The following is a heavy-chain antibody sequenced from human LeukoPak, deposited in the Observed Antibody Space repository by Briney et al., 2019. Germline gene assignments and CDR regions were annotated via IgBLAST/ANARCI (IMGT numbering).Heavy chain of an antibody. V-gene: IGHV5-51*01. CDR2: IYPGDSDT. CDR1: GYSFTSYW. J-gene: IGHJ4*02. Sequence: GESLRFSCKGSGYSFTSYWIGWVRPMPGKGLEWMGIIYPGDSDTRYSPSFQGQVTISADKSISTAYLQWSSLKASDTAMYYCARTTYYYDSSGYTFDYWGQGTLVTVSS. D-gene: IGHD3-22*01. CDR3: ARTTYYYDSSGYTFDY.